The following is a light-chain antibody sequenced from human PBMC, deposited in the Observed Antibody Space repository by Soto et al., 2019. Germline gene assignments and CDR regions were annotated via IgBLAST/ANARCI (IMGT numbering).Light chain of an antibody. Sequence: EIVLTQSQDTLSLSPGERATLSCRASQSIPSERLAWYQQKPGQAPRLVIFDASNRANGMQERFSGSGSGTAFTLTIARLEPEDFAVYYCQEYDGAPITFGLGKRLEIK. CDR3: QEYDGAPIT. J-gene: IGKJ5*01. V-gene: IGKV3-20*01. CDR1: QSIPSER. CDR2: DAS.